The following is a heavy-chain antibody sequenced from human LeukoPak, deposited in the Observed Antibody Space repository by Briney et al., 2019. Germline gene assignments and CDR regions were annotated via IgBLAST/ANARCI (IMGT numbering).Heavy chain of an antibody. CDR1: GGSISSSSYY. CDR3: ARAGRYCSGGSCPNWFDP. V-gene: IGHV4-39*07. D-gene: IGHD2-15*01. CDR2: IYYSGST. J-gene: IGHJ5*02. Sequence: PSETLSLTCTVSGGSISSSSYYWGWIRQPPGKGLEWIGSIYYSGSTNYNPSLKSRVTISVDTSKNQFSLKLSSVTAADTAVYYCARAGRYCSGGSCPNWFDPWGQGTLVTVSS.